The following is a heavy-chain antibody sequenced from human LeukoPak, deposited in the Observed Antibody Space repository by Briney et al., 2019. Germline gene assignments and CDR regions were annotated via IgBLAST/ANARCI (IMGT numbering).Heavy chain of an antibody. CDR2: INPSGGST. Sequence: ASVKVSCKASGYTFTSYYMHWVRQAPGQGLEWMGIINPSGGSTSYAQKFQGRVTMTRDMSTSTVYMELSRLRSDDTAVYYCARDLISTSLNPWGQGTLVTVSS. CDR1: GYTFTSYY. D-gene: IGHD2-2*01. CDR3: ARDLISTSLNP. V-gene: IGHV1-46*01. J-gene: IGHJ5*02.